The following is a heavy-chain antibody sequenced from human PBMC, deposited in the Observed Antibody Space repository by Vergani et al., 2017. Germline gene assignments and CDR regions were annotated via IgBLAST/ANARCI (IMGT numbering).Heavy chain of an antibody. CDR2: INHSGST. CDR3: ARVLGERGRYFDWFDAFDI. D-gene: IGHD3-9*01. Sequence: QVQLQQWGAGLLKPSETLSLTCAVYGGSFSGYYWSWIRQPPGKGLEWSGEINHSGSTNYNPSLKSRVTISVDTSKNQFSLKLSSVTAADTAVYYCARVLGERGRYFDWFDAFDIWGQGTMVTVSS. J-gene: IGHJ3*02. CDR1: GGSFSGYY. V-gene: IGHV4-34*01.